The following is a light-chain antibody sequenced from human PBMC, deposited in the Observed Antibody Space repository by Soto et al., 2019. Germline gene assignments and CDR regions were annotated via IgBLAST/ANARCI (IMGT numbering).Light chain of an antibody. Sequence: EIVMTQSPATLSVSPGERATLSCRASQSVSSNLAWYQQKPGQAPRRLIYGASTRATGIPARFSGSGSGTEFTLTISSLQSEDFAVYYCQQYNNWPRAKFGQATKVDIK. CDR2: GAS. J-gene: IGKJ1*01. V-gene: IGKV3-15*01. CDR1: QSVSSN. CDR3: QQYNNWPRAK.